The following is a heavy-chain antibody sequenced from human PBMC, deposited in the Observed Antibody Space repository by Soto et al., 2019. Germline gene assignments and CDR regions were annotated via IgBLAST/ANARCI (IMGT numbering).Heavy chain of an antibody. J-gene: IGHJ4*02. CDR3: ARGRYGDY. V-gene: IGHV1-18*01. Sequence: QVHLVQSGAEVKKPGASVKVSCKGSGYALTTYGITWVRQAPGQGLEWMGWISAHNGNTNYAQKLQGRVTVTRDTSTSTAYRELRSLRSYDTAVYYCARGRYGDYWGQGALVTVSS. CDR1: GYALTTYG. D-gene: IGHD1-1*01. CDR2: ISAHNGNT.